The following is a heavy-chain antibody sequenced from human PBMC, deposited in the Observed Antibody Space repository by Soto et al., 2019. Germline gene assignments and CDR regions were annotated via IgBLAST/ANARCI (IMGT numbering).Heavy chain of an antibody. J-gene: IGHJ5*02. D-gene: IGHD3-3*01. V-gene: IGHV1-8*01. CDR2: MNPNSGNT. Sequence: ASVKVSCKASGYTFTSYDINWVRQATGQGLEWMGWMNPNSGNTGYAQKFQGRVTMARNTSISTAYMELSSLRSEDTAVYYCARGSDDFWSGSYYDPWGQGTLVTVSS. CDR1: GYTFTSYD. CDR3: ARGSDDFWSGSYYDP.